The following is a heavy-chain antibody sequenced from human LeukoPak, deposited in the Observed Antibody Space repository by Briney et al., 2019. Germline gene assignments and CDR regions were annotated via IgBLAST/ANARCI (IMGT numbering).Heavy chain of an antibody. J-gene: IGHJ4*02. CDR2: ISSSSSYI. CDR1: GFTFSSYS. D-gene: IGHD6-6*01. CDR3: ARAHQYSSSSNY. Sequence: GGSLRLSCAASGFTFSSYSMNWVRQAPGKGLEWVSSISSSSSYIYYADSVKGRFTISRDNAKNSQYLQMNSLRAEDTAVYYCARAHQYSSSSNYWGQGTLVTVSS. V-gene: IGHV3-21*01.